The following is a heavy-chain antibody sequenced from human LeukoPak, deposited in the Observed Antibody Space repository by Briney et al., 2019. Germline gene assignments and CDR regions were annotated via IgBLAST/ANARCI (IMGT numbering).Heavy chain of an antibody. CDR2: IYHTGST. D-gene: IGHD3-9*01. J-gene: IGHJ4*02. Sequence: SETLCLTCTVSGGSVSSGSYYWSWIRQPPGKGLEWIGHIYHTGSTNYNPSLKSRVTISLDTSKNQFSLKLTSVSAADTAVYYCARDVRTINVLTGYYRPYYFDYWGQGTLGTASS. CDR3: ARDVRTINVLTGYYRPYYFDY. CDR1: GGSVSSGSYY. V-gene: IGHV4-61*01.